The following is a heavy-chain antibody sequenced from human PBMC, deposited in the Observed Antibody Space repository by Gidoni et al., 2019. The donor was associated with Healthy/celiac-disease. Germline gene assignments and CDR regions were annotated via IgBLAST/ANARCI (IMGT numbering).Heavy chain of an antibody. V-gene: IGHV1-69*01. J-gene: IGHJ1*01. CDR3: ARSYCSSTSCYTYFQH. CDR2: IIPIFGTA. Sequence: QVQLVQSGAEVKKPGSSVKVSCKASGGPFSSYAISWVRQAPGQGLEWMGGIIPIFGTANYAQKFQGRVTITADESTSTAYMELSSLRSEDTAVYYCARSYCSSTSCYTYFQHWGQGTLVTVSS. D-gene: IGHD2-2*02. CDR1: GGPFSSYA.